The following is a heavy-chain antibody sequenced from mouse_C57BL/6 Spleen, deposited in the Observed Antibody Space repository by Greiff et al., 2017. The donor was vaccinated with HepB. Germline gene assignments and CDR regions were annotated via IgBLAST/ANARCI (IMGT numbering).Heavy chain of an antibody. Sequence: QVQLQQSGAELVKPGASVKISCKASGYAFSSYWMNWVKQRPGKGLEWIGQIYPGDGDTNYNGKFKGKATLTADKSSSTAYMQLSSLTSEDSAVYFCARGYGSSYVDYAMDYWGQGTSVTVSS. CDR2: IYPGDGDT. CDR1: GYAFSSYW. J-gene: IGHJ4*01. V-gene: IGHV1-80*01. CDR3: ARGYGSSYVDYAMDY. D-gene: IGHD1-1*01.